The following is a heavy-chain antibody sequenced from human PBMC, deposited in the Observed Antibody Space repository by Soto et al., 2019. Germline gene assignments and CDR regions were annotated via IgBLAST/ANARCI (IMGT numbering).Heavy chain of an antibody. D-gene: IGHD4-17*01. V-gene: IGHV3-30*18. CDR2: ISYDGSNK. CDR1: GFTFSSYG. CDR3: AKDQYGAPGY. J-gene: IGHJ4*02. Sequence: QVQLVESGGGVDQPGRSLRLSCAASGFTFSSYGMHWVRQAPGKGLEWVAVISYDGSNKYYADSVKGRFTISRDNSKNTLYLQMNSLRAEDTAVYYCAKDQYGAPGYWGQGTLVTVSS.